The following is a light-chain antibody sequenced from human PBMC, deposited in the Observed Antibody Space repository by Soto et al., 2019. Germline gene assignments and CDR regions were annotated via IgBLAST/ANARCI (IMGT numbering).Light chain of an antibody. V-gene: IGLV1-40*01. Sequence: QSALAQPPSVSGAPGQRVTIPCTGNNSNLGTGYDVHWYQQLPGAAPKLLIYGNTNRPSGVPDRFSGSKSGTSASLAITGLQAEDEADYFCQSYDSSLRGVIFGGGTKLTVL. J-gene: IGLJ2*01. CDR3: QSYDSSLRGVI. CDR2: GNT. CDR1: NSNLGTGYD.